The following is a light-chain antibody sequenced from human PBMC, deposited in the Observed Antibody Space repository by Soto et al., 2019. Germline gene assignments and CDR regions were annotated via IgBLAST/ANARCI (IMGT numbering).Light chain of an antibody. Sequence: EIVMTQAPATLSVSPGETATLSCRARQSVSYNLAWYQQKPGQDPRLLIYGAFTRATGIPARFSGSGSGTDFTLTISSLQSEDFAVYYCQQYKNWPPLTFGGGTTVEIK. CDR1: QSVSYN. CDR2: GAF. CDR3: QQYKNWPPLT. V-gene: IGKV3-15*01. J-gene: IGKJ4*01.